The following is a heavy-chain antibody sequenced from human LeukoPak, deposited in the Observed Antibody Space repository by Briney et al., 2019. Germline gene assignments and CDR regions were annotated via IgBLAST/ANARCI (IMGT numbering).Heavy chain of an antibody. CDR3: ARHRRYYGSGSYYSDFDS. CDR2: IFYSGST. Sequence: SETLSLTCTVSGGSISSSDYYWGWIRQPPGKGLEWIGSIFYSGSTYYNPSLKSPVTISADMSKNYFSLRLSSVAAVDTATYYCARHRRYYGSGSYYSDFDSWGQGILVTVSS. J-gene: IGHJ4*02. D-gene: IGHD3-10*01. CDR1: GGSISSSDYY. V-gene: IGHV4-39*01.